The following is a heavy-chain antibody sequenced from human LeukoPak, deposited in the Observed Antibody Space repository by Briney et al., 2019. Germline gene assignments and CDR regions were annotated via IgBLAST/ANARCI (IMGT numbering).Heavy chain of an antibody. CDR1: GFTFSSYA. CDR2: ISGSGGST. V-gene: IGHV3-23*01. J-gene: IGHJ4*02. CDR3: ANDIAAAGPSDY. D-gene: IGHD6-13*01. Sequence: GGSLRLSCAASGFTFSSYAMSWVRQAPGKGLEWVSAISGSGGSTYYADSVKGRFTISRDNSKNTLYPQMNSLRAEDTAVYYCANDIAAAGPSDYWGQGTLVTVSS.